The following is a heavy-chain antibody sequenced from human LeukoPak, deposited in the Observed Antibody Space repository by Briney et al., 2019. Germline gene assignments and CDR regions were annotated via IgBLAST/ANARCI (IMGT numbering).Heavy chain of an antibody. V-gene: IGHV3-74*01. Sequence: PGGSLRLSCAASGITFSSYWMHWVRQGPGKGLVWVSRINGDGSSTGYADSVKGRFTISRDNAKNTLYLQMNSLRAEDTAVYYCASGYRDYGVGYWGQGTLVTVSS. CDR3: ASGYRDYGVGY. CDR2: INGDGSST. J-gene: IGHJ4*02. CDR1: GITFSSYW. D-gene: IGHD5-12*01.